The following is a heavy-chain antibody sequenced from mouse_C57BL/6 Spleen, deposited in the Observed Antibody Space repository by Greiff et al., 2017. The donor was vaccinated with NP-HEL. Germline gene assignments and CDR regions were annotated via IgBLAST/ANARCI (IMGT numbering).Heavy chain of an antibody. CDR1: GYSITSGYY. J-gene: IGHJ3*01. D-gene: IGHD3-3*01. Sequence: ESGPGLVKPSQSLSLTCSVTGYSITSGYYWNWIRQFPGNKLEWMGYISYDGSNNYNPSLKNRISITRDTSKNQFFLKLNSVTTEDTATYYCAREGDGWFAYWGQGTLVTVSA. CDR2: ISYDGSN. V-gene: IGHV3-6*01. CDR3: AREGDGWFAY.